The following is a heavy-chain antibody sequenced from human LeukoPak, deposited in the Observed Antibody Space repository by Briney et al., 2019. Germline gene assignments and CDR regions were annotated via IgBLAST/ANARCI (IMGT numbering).Heavy chain of an antibody. V-gene: IGHV4-59*01. CDR1: GDSLSSYY. CDR2: IYYSGNP. CDR3: ARDYAFDI. Sequence: SDTLSLPCTVCGDSLSSYYWSWLRQPTGKGLEWIGCIYYSGNPNYNPSLKSRVTISIDTSKKPFSLKLSSVTAADTAVYYCARDYAFDIWGQGTMVTVSS. J-gene: IGHJ3*02.